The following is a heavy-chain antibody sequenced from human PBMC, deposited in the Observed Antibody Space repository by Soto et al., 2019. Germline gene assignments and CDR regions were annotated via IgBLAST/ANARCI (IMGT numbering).Heavy chain of an antibody. CDR2: ISAYNGNT. CDR3: ARVYAARPLDLDY. V-gene: IGHV1-18*01. J-gene: IGHJ4*02. CDR1: GYTFTNYG. D-gene: IGHD2-8*01. Sequence: ASVKVSCKASGYTFTNYGISWVRQAPGQGLEWMGWISAYNGNTNYTQKLQGRVSMTTDTSTNTAYMELRSLRSDDTAVYYCARVYAARPLDLDYWGQGTLVTVSS.